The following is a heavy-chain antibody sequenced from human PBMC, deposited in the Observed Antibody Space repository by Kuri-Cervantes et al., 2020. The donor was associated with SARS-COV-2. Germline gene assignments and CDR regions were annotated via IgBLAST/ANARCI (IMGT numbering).Heavy chain of an antibody. Sequence: GESLKISCAASGFTFDDYAMHWVRQAPGKGLEWASGISGAGDSTYYADSVKGRFTISRDNSKNTLYLQMNSLRAEDTAVYYCAKVSNLLELLDPFDYWGQGTLVTVSS. CDR3: AKVSNLLELLDPFDY. CDR2: ISGAGDST. D-gene: IGHD1-7*01. CDR1: GFTFDDYA. J-gene: IGHJ4*02. V-gene: IGHV3-23*01.